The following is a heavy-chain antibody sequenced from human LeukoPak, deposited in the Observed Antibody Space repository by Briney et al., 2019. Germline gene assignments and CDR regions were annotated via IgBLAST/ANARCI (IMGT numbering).Heavy chain of an antibody. CDR3: ARDVSRISDY. CDR2: ISSDSSYI. V-gene: IGHV3-21*01. Sequence: GGSLRLSCAASGFTFSSYSMNWVRQASGKGLEWVSSISSDSSYIYYTDSVKGRFTISRDNAKNSLYLQMNSLRAEDTAVYYCARDVSRISDYWGQGALVTVSS. CDR1: GFTFSSYS. D-gene: IGHD2-15*01. J-gene: IGHJ4*02.